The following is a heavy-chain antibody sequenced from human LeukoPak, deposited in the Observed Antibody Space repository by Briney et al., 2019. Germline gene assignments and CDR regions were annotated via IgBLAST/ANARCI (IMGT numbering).Heavy chain of an antibody. CDR2: MSSSSSYI. CDR3: ARARSYFDY. V-gene: IGHV3-21*01. J-gene: IGHJ4*02. Sequence: PGVPQTLSCGASGHPFSSYSKLCVRQSPGEGVEWVSYMSSSSSYIYYADSVKGRFTISRDNAKNSLYLQMNSLRAEDTAVYYCARARSYFDYWGQGTLVTVSS. CDR1: GHPFSSYS.